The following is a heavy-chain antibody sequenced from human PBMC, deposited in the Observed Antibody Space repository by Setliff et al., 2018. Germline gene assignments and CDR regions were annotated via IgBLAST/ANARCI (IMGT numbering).Heavy chain of an antibody. CDR3: ARDIGVTIAGATFRGFDT. CDR1: GRLFNNFA. D-gene: IGHD1-26*01. J-gene: IGHJ4*02. Sequence: SVKVSCKAPGRLFNNFAFSWVRQAPGQGLEWMGRLIPIFNTPNYAQKFQDRITLSADESTGTAYMELTSLTFGETAIYYCARDIGVTIAGATFRGFDTWGQGTQVTVSS. V-gene: IGHV1-69*13. CDR2: LIPIFNTP.